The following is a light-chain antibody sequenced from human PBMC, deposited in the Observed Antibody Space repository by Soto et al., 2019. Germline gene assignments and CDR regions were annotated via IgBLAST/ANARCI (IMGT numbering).Light chain of an antibody. CDR2: AAY. Sequence: DVQRTQSPSSLSASVGDRVTITCWASQVIRNDLGWYQQKPGKAPKRLIYAAYTLQSGVPSRFSGSGSETDFTLTISSLQPEDFATYSCQQSYSTTWTFGQGTKVDIK. CDR1: QVIRND. CDR3: QQSYSTTWT. J-gene: IGKJ1*01. V-gene: IGKV1-39*01.